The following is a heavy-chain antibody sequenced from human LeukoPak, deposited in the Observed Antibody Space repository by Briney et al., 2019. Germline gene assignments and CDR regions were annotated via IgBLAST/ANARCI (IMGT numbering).Heavy chain of an antibody. CDR2: ISISSSTI. CDR3: ARDLGYSYAILDV. D-gene: IGHD5-18*01. V-gene: IGHV3-48*02. J-gene: IGHJ6*02. Sequence: GGSLGLSCAASGFTFSTYSMNWVRQAPGKGLEWVSYISISSSTILYADSVKGRFTISRDNAENSLYLQMNSLRDEDTAVYYCARDLGYSYAILDVWGQGTTVTVSS. CDR1: GFTFSTYS.